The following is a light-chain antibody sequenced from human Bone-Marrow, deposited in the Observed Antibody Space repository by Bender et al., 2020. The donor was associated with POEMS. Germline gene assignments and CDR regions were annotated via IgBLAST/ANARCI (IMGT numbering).Light chain of an antibody. J-gene: IGLJ1*01. CDR2: DVT. CDR1: SSDVGGYNL. V-gene: IGLV2-11*01. CDR3: GSYTSSNTFV. Sequence: QSVLTQPPSVSGAPGQRVTISCTGTSSDVGGYNLVSWYQQYPGKAPKLIIYDVTERPSGVPDRFSASKSGNTASLTVSGLQAEDEADYYYGSYTSSNTFVFGTGTKVTVL.